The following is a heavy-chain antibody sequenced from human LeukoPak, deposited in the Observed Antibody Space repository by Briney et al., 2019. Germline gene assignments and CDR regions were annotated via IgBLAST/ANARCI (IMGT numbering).Heavy chain of an antibody. Sequence: GGSLRLSCAASGFTFSNAWMSWVRQAPGKGLEWVGRIKSKTDGGTTDYAAPVKGRFTISRDDSKNTLYLQMNSLKTEDTAVYYCTTDWSPGYDFWSGRAFDIWGQGTMVTVSS. CDR3: TTDWSPGYDFWSGRAFDI. V-gene: IGHV3-15*01. J-gene: IGHJ3*02. CDR2: IKSKTDGGTT. D-gene: IGHD3-3*01. CDR1: GFTFSNAW.